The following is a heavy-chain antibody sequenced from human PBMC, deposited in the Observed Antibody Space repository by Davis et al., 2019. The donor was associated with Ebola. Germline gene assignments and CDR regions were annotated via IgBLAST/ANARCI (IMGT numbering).Heavy chain of an antibody. J-gene: IGHJ4*02. Sequence: ASVKVSCKASGYTFTGYYMHWVRQAPGQGLEWMGWISAYNGNTNYAQKLQGRVTMTTDTSTSTAYMELRSLRSDDTAVYYCARDPGGVPAAPLCYWGQGTLVTVSS. CDR3: ARDPGGVPAAPLCY. CDR1: GYTFTGYY. V-gene: IGHV1-18*04. CDR2: ISAYNGNT. D-gene: IGHD2-2*01.